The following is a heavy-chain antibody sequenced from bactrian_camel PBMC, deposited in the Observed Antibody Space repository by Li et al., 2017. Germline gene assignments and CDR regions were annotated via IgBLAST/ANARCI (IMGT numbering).Heavy chain of an antibody. V-gene: IGHV3-2*01. CDR2: IFSDGSQP. Sequence: VQLVESGGGLVQPGGSLRLSCAASEFTISTYYMTWVRQAPGKGLEWVSNIFSDGSQPHYADAVKGRFTISRDNAKNTVYLQLNSLESEDTARYYCALGEEPFEYNYWGQGTQVTVS. J-gene: IGHJ4*01. CDR1: EFTISTYY. CDR3: ALGEEPFEYNY.